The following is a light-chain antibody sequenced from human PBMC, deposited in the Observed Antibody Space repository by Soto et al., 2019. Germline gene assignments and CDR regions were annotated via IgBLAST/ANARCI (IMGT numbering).Light chain of an antibody. CDR3: SSYTGSSTVV. Sequence: QSVLTQPASVSGSPGQLITISCTGTSSDVGGYNYVSWYQQHPAKAPKLISYGVSNRPSGVSNHFSGSKSGNTASLTISGLQAEDEADYYCSSYTGSSTVVFGGGTKLTVL. J-gene: IGLJ2*01. CDR1: SSDVGGYNY. CDR2: GVS. V-gene: IGLV2-14*01.